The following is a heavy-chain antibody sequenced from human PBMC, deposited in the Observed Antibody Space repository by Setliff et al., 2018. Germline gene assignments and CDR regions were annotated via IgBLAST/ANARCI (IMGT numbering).Heavy chain of an antibody. J-gene: IGHJ4*02. CDR2: IKQDESEK. CDR1: GFTFSNYE. D-gene: IGHD2-21*02. CDR3: ATSDWYAAFDH. V-gene: IGHV3-7*01. Sequence: PGGSLRLSCVASGFTFSNYEMNWVRQAPGKGLEWVANIKQDESEKHYVGSVKGRFTISRDNARNSVYLQMNSLRAEDAAVYYCATSDWYAAFDHWGQGTLVTVSS.